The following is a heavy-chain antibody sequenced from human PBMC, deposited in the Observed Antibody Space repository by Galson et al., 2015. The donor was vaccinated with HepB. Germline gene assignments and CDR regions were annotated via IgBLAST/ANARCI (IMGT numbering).Heavy chain of an antibody. D-gene: IGHD2-21*02. CDR3: ARGDIHDY. Sequence: VKVSCKASGYTFTTYYLHWVRQAPGQGLEWMGIINPRDGSTTYAQMFQGRVTVTRDTSTSTVYMELSSLRSEDTAVYYCARGDIHDYWGQGTLVTVSS. J-gene: IGHJ4*02. CDR2: INPRDGST. V-gene: IGHV1-46*01. CDR1: GYTFTTYY.